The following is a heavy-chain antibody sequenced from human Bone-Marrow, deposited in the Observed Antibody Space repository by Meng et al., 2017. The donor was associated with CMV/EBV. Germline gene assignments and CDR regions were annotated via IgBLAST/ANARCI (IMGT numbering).Heavy chain of an antibody. CDR3: ARGQVQCSTINCHDYRFSGMDV. D-gene: IGHD2/OR15-2a*01. V-gene: IGHV1-8*01. CDR2: MNPNRGNT. J-gene: IGHJ6*02. Sequence: ASVKVSCKASGYTFSNYDIIWVRQASGQGLEWVGWMNPNRGNTAYAQKFQGRVTMTRETSASIAYMELSSLRSGDTAVYYCARGQVQCSTINCHDYRFSGMDVWGQGTMVTVSS. CDR1: GYTFSNYD.